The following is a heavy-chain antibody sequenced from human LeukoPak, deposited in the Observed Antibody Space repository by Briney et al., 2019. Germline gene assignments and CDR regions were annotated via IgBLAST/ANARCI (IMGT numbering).Heavy chain of an antibody. D-gene: IGHD3-10*02. Sequence: GGSLRLSCAASGFTFSSYAMSWVRQAPGKGLEWVSAISGSGGSTYYADSVNGRFTISRDNAKNSLYLQMSSLRAEDTAVYYCAELGITMIGGVWGKGTTVTISS. CDR3: AELGITMIGGV. V-gene: IGHV3-23*01. CDR1: GFTFSSYA. J-gene: IGHJ6*04. CDR2: ISGSGGST.